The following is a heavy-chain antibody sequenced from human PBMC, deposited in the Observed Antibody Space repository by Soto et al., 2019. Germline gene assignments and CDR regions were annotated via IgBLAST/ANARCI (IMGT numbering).Heavy chain of an antibody. Sequence: GGSLRLSCAASGFTITTYWMSWVRQSPGKGLEWVAHIKQDGTETYYVDSEKGGFSISRDNAKNLLYLQMNSLRDEDTAVFYCARAVATGAEYWGQGTLGTVSS. V-gene: IGHV3-7*03. CDR2: IKQDGTET. CDR1: GFTITTYW. J-gene: IGHJ4*02. D-gene: IGHD6-19*01. CDR3: ARAVATGAEY.